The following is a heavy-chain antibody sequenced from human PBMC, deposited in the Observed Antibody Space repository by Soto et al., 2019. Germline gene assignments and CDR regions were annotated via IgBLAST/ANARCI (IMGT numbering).Heavy chain of an antibody. CDR1: GYTFTSYG. D-gene: IGHD3-3*01. Sequence: QVQLVQSGAEVKKPGASVKVSCKASGYTFTSYGISWVRQAPGQGLEWMGWISAYNGNTNYAQKLQGRVTMTTDTSTSTAYMELRSLRSDDTAVYYCARVIGEDFWSGYPPRTTFDYWGQGTLVTVSS. V-gene: IGHV1-18*01. CDR3: ARVIGEDFWSGYPPRTTFDY. CDR2: ISAYNGNT. J-gene: IGHJ4*02.